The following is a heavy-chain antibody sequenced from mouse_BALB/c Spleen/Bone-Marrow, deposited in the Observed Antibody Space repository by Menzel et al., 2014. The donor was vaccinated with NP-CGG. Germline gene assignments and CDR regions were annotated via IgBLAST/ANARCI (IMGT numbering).Heavy chain of an antibody. Sequence: QVQLKQSGPGLVAPSQSLSITCTVSGFPLSSYGVHWVRQCPGKGLEWLGIICAGGGTNYNSALMSRLSISKDNSKSXVFLKMNSLQTDDTAMYYCARGDYGSAYWFAYWGQGTLVTVSA. D-gene: IGHD1-1*01. CDR1: GFPLSSYG. J-gene: IGHJ3*01. CDR3: ARGDYGSAYWFAY. CDR2: ICAGGGT. V-gene: IGHV2-9*02.